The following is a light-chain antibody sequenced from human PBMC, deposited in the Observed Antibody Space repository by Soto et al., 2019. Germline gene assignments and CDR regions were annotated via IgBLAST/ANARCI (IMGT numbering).Light chain of an antibody. CDR3: SSYGGSDNLV. V-gene: IGLV2-8*01. J-gene: IGLJ2*01. CDR1: SSDVGGYNY. CDR2: EVN. Sequence: QSVLTQPPSASGSPGQSVTISCTGTSSDVGGYNYVSWYQQHPGKAPELMIYEVNKRPSGVPDRFSGSKSGNTASLTVSGLQAEDEADYYCSSYGGSDNLVFGGGTQLTVL.